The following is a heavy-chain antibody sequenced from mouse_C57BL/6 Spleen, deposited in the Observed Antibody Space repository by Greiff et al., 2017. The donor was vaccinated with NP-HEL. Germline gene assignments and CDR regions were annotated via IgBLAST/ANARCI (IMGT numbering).Heavy chain of an antibody. V-gene: IGHV2-5*01. Sequence: VKLVESGPGLVQPSQSLSITCTVSGFSLTSYGVHWVRQSPGKGLEWLGVIWRGGSTDYNAAFMSRLSITKDNSKSQVFFKMNSLQADDTAIYYCAKNEGSSTRSYAMDYWGQGTSVTVSS. CDR1: GFSLTSYG. J-gene: IGHJ4*01. D-gene: IGHD1-1*01. CDR3: AKNEGSSTRSYAMDY. CDR2: IWRGGST.